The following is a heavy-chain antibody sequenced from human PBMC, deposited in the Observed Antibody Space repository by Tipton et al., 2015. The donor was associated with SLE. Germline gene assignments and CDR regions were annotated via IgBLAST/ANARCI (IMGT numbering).Heavy chain of an antibody. Sequence: TLSLTCAVYGGSFSGYSWSWIRQPPGKGLEWIGQTNPSGNTNYNPSLKSRVTISVDTSKKQFSLTLTSVTAADTAAYYCARDVMGRTTTDRGTYQYYYYMDFWGKGTTVTVSS. CDR2: TNPSGNT. J-gene: IGHJ6*03. CDR1: GGSFSGYS. V-gene: IGHV4-34*01. D-gene: IGHD3-10*01. CDR3: ARDVMGRTTTDRGTYQYYYYMDF.